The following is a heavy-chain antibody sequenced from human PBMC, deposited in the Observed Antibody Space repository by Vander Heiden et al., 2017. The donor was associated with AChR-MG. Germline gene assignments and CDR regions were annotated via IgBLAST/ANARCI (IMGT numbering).Heavy chain of an antibody. Sequence: QVQLVESGGGVVQPGRSLRLSCAASGFTFSSSGMHWVRQAPGKGLEWVAVIWYDGSNKYYADSVKGRFTISRDNSKNTLYLQMNSLRAEDTAVYYCARDPSSFTPYGSGLGWFDPWGQGTLVTVSS. V-gene: IGHV3-33*01. J-gene: IGHJ5*02. CDR3: ARDPSSFTPYGSGLGWFDP. D-gene: IGHD3-10*01. CDR1: GFTFSSSG. CDR2: IWYDGSNK.